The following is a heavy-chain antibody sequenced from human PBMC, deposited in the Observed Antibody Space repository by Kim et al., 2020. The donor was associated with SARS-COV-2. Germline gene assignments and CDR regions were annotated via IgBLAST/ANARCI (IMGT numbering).Heavy chain of an antibody. J-gene: IGHJ6*02. V-gene: IGHV5-51*01. Sequence: GESLKISCKGSGYSFTSYWIGWVRQIPGKGLEWMGIIYPGDSDTRYSPSFQGQVTISADKSISTAYLKWSSLKASDTGMYYCARRSHYYGSGSNYYYYGMDVWGQGTTVTVSS. CDR2: IYPGDSDT. D-gene: IGHD3-10*01. CDR1: GYSFTSYW. CDR3: ARRSHYYGSGSNYYYYGMDV.